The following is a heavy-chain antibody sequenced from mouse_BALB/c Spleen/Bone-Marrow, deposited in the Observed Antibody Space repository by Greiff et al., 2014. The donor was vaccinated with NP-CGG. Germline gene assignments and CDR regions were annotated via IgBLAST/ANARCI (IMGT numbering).Heavy chain of an antibody. CDR2: IDPANGNT. D-gene: IGHD1-1*01. J-gene: IGHJ3*01. CDR1: GFNIKDTY. CDR3: ASYCYGSSYGFAY. Sequence: VHVKQSGEELVKPGASGKLSCTASGFNIKDTYMHWVKQRPEQGLEWIGRIDPANGNTKYDPKFQGKATITADTSSNTAYLQLSSLTSKDTAVYYCASYCYGSSYGFAYWGQGTLVTVSA. V-gene: IGHV14-3*02.